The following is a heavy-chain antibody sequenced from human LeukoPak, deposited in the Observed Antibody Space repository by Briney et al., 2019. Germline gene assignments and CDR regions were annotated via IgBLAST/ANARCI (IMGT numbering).Heavy chain of an antibody. CDR1: GFTFSSYA. CDR3: ANSPDGAFDY. Sequence: GRSLRLSCAASGFTFSSYAMSWVRQAPGKGLEWVSTISGSGGSTYYADSVKGRFTISRDNSKNTLYLQMNNLRAEDTAVYYCANSPDGAFDYWGQGTLVTVSS. V-gene: IGHV3-23*01. J-gene: IGHJ4*02. CDR2: ISGSGGST.